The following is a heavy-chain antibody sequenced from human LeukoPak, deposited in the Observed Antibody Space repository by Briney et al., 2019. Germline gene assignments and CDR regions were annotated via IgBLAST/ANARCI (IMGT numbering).Heavy chain of an antibody. V-gene: IGHV3-23*01. CDR3: AKHKENYGDSCLDAY. CDR2: ISGRGDST. CDR1: RFTFSNYA. Sequence: GGSLRLSCAASRFTFSNYAMSWVRQGPGKGLEWVSSISGRGDSTYYADSVKGRFTISRDNSKKTLYLQLNSLRVEDTAVYFCAKHKENYGDSCLDAYWGQGALVTVSS. D-gene: IGHD4-17*01. J-gene: IGHJ4*02.